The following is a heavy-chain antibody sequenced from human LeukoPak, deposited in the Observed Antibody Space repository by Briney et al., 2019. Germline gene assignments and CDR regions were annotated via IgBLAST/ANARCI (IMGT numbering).Heavy chain of an antibody. J-gene: IGHJ4*02. V-gene: IGHV1-24*01. CDR1: GYTLTELS. CDR2: FDPEDGET. Sequence: AASVEVSCKVSGYTLTELSMHWVRQAPGKGLEWMGGFDPEDGETIYAQKFQGRVTMTEDTSTDTAYMELSSLRSEDTAVYYCATGIAVAGTWDYWGQGTLVTVSS. D-gene: IGHD6-19*01. CDR3: ATGIAVAGTWDY.